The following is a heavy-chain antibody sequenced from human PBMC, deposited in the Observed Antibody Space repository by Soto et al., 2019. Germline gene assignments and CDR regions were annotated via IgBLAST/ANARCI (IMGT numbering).Heavy chain of an antibody. CDR1: GGSVSSGSYY. CDR3: ARVRVSFNLGSGAFDI. V-gene: IGHV4-61*01. Sequence: SETLSLTCTVSGGSVSSGSYYWSWIRQPPGKGLEWIGYIYYSGSTNYNPSLKSRVTISVDTSKNQFSLKLSSVTAADTAVYYCARVRVSFNLGSGAFDIWGQGTMVTVSS. J-gene: IGHJ3*02. D-gene: IGHD3-10*01. CDR2: IYYSGST.